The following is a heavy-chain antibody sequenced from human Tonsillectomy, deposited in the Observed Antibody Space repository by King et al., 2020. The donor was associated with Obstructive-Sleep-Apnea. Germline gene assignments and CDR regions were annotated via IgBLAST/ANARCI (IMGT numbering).Heavy chain of an antibody. CDR1: GYSISSGYY. Sequence: VQLQESGPGLVKPSETLSLTCTVSGYSISSGYYWGWIRQPPGKGLEWIGSIYHSGSTYYNPSLKSRVTISVDTSKNQFSLKLSSVTAADTAVYYCAGELELRVDYWGQGTLVTVSS. V-gene: IGHV4-38-2*02. CDR2: IYHSGST. J-gene: IGHJ4*02. CDR3: AGELELRVDY. D-gene: IGHD1-7*01.